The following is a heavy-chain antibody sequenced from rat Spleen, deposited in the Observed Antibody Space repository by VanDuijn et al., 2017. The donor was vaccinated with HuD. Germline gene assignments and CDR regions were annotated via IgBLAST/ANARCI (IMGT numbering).Heavy chain of an antibody. J-gene: IGHJ2*01. CDR1: GFTFNNYY. CDR2: ISNSGSDT. V-gene: IGHV5-25*01. Sequence: EVQLVESGGGLVQPGRSMKLSCAASGFTFNNYYMAWVRQAPTEGLEWVASISNSGSDTYYRDSVKGRFTISRDNAKSTLYLQMDSLRSEDTATYYCARRPGDFDCWGQGVMVTVSS. CDR3: ARRPGDFDC. D-gene: IGHD1-4*01.